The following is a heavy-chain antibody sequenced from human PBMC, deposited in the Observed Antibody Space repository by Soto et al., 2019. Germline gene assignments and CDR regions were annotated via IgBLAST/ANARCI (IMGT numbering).Heavy chain of an antibody. Sequence: GASVKVSCKASGGTFISYAISWVRQAPGQGFEWMGGIIPIVAAADYAQKFQGRVSITADKSTNTVYMELSSLRSEDTAVYYCARGRVPYYFGSGGDFNNWFDLWGQGTLVTVSS. D-gene: IGHD3-22*01. CDR1: GGTFISYA. CDR3: ARGRVPYYFGSGGDFNNWFDL. CDR2: IIPIVAAA. J-gene: IGHJ5*02. V-gene: IGHV1-69*06.